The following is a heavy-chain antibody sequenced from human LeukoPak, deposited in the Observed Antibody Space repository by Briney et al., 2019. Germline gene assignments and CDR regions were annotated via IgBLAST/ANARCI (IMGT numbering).Heavy chain of an antibody. V-gene: IGHV1-69*04. D-gene: IGHD6-6*01. CDR2: IIPILGIA. CDR3: ARDLIAARPYYYYMDV. J-gene: IGHJ6*03. CDR1: GGTFSSYA. Sequence: GASVKVSCKASGGTFSSYAISWVRQAPGQGLEWMGRIIPILGIANYAQKFRGRVTIIADKSTSTAYMELSSLRSEDTAVYYCARDLIAARPYYYYMDVWGKGTTVTVSS.